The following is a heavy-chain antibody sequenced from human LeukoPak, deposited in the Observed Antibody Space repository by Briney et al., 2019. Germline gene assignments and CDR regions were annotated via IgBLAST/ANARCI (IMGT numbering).Heavy chain of an antibody. D-gene: IGHD3-22*01. CDR1: GYTFTSYG. J-gene: IGHJ4*02. CDR2: ISAYNGNT. Sequence: ASVKVSFKASGYTFTSYGISWVRQAPGQGLEWMGWISAYNGNTNYAQKLQGRVTMTTDTSTSTAYMELRSLRSDDTALYYCAKDNYYDSSGYFDYWGQGTLVTVSS. V-gene: IGHV1-18*01. CDR3: AKDNYYDSSGYFDY.